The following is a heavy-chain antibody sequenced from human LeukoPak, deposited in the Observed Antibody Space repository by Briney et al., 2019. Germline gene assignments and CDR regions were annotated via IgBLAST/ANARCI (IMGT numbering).Heavy chain of an antibody. J-gene: IGHJ5*02. CDR3: ARDGFMITFGGVSYWFDP. CDR2: INPNSGGA. V-gene: IGHV1-2*02. CDR1: GYTFTSYY. Sequence: VSVKVSCKASGYTFTSYYMHWVRQAPGQGLEWMGWINPNSGGANYAQKFQGRVTMTRDTSISTAYMELSRLRSDDTAVYYCARDGFMITFGGVSYWFDPWGQGTLVTVSS. D-gene: IGHD3-16*01.